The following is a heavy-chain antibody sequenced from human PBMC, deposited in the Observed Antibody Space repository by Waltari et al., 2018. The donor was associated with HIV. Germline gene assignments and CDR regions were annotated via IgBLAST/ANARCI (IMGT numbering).Heavy chain of an antibody. CDR3: AILSSSGYYRD. Sequence: EVQLVESGGGLVQPGGSLKLSCAASRFSLSDFDMHWVRQAPGRGLEWVSYISRTSNAMYYADAVKGRFAISRDNAKNSLYLLMNSLRHDDSAVYYCAILSSSGYYRDWGQGTRVTVSP. V-gene: IGHV3-48*02. D-gene: IGHD5-12*01. CDR1: RFSLSDFD. CDR2: ISRTSNAM. J-gene: IGHJ4*02.